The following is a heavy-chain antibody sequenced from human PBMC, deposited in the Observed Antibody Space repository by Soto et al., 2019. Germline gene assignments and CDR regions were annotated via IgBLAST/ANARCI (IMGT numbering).Heavy chain of an antibody. D-gene: IGHD3-3*01. CDR2: IYYSGST. V-gene: IGHV4-39*01. J-gene: IGHJ6*02. Sequence: XETQSLTCTVSGGSISSRIYYWGWIRQPPGKGLEWIGSIYYSGSTYYNPSLKSRVTISVDTSKNQFSLKLSSVTAADTAVYYCATPSRDHDFWSGYYKYYHYGMDVCGQGPTVTGSS. CDR3: ATPSRDHDFWSGYYKYYHYGMDV. CDR1: GGSISSRIYY.